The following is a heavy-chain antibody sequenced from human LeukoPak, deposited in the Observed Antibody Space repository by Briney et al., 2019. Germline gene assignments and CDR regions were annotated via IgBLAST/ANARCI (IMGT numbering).Heavy chain of an antibody. Sequence: PGGSLRLSCAASGFTFSNYAFHWVRQPPGKGLEWAAVISYEGSVTYYADSVKGRFTISRDNSKNTLDLQMSSLRVEDTAVYYCARDGQQLAPYGMDVWGQGTTVTVSS. CDR3: ARDGQQLAPYGMDV. J-gene: IGHJ6*02. CDR2: ISYEGSVT. D-gene: IGHD6-13*01. V-gene: IGHV3-30*04. CDR1: GFTFSNYA.